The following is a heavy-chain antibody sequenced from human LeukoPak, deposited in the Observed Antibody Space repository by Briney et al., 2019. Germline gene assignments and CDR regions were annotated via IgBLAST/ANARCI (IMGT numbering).Heavy chain of an antibody. J-gene: IGHJ6*04. V-gene: IGHV3-7*03. CDR3: ARVKYSRSRDVPGYYYGMDG. D-gene: IGHD6-13*01. CDR1: GFTFSSYW. CDR2: IKQDGSEK. Sequence: GGSLRLSCAASGFTFSSYWMSWVRQAPGKGLEWVANIKQDGSEKYYVDSVKSRFTISRDNAKNSLYLQMNSLRAEDTAVYYCARVKYSRSRDVPGYYYGMDGWGKGTTVTVSS.